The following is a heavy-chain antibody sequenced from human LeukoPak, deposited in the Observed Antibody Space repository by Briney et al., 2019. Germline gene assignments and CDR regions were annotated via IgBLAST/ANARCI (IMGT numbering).Heavy chain of an antibody. CDR1: GGSISSYY. D-gene: IGHD6-13*01. V-gene: IGHV4-59*08. CDR3: ARHDLAAAEGWFDP. Sequence: SETLSLTCTVSGGSISSYYWSWIRQPPGKGLEWIGYIYYSGSTNYNPSLKSRVTISVDTSKNQFSLKLSSVTAADTAVYYCARHDLAAAEGWFDPWGQGTLVTVSS. CDR2: IYYSGST. J-gene: IGHJ5*02.